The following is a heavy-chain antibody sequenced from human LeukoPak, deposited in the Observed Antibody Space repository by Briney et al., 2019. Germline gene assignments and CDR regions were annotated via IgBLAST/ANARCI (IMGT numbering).Heavy chain of an antibody. Sequence: SETLTLTCTVSGGSMSGYYWSWIRQPAGKGLEWLGRISTSGSTNYSPSLKSRVTMSIDTSKNQFSLKLSSVTAADTAVYYCARARYSSSWDFDYWGQGTLVTVSS. CDR2: ISTSGST. CDR1: GGSMSGYY. D-gene: IGHD6-13*01. V-gene: IGHV4-4*07. CDR3: ARARYSSSWDFDY. J-gene: IGHJ4*02.